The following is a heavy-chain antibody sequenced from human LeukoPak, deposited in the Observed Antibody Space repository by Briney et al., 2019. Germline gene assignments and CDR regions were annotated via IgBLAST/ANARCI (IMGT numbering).Heavy chain of an antibody. CDR1: GGSISSSSYY. D-gene: IGHD3-10*01. CDR3: ARQGSDYYGSGVWFDP. CDR2: IYYSGST. Sequence: SETLSLTCTVSGGSISSSSYYWGWIRQPPGKGLEWIGSIYYSGSTYYNPSLKSRVTISVDTSKNQFSLKLSSVTAADTAVYYCARQGSDYYGSGVWFDPWGQGTLVTVSS. J-gene: IGHJ5*02. V-gene: IGHV4-39*01.